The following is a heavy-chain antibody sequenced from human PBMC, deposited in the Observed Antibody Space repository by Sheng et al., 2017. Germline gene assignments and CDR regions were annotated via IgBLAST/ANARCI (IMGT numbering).Heavy chain of an antibody. J-gene: IGHJ6*03. CDR3: AKGGYCSGGSCYSGYYYYMDV. Sequence: EVQLLESGGGLVQPGGSLRLSCAASGFTFSSYAMSWVRQAPGKGLEWVSAISGSGGSTYYADSVKGRFTISRDNSKNTLYLQMNSLRAEDTAVYYCAKGGYCSGGSCYSGYYYYMDVWGKGTTVTVSS. CDR2: ISGSGGST. CDR1: GFTFSSYA. D-gene: IGHD2-15*01. V-gene: IGHV3-23*01.